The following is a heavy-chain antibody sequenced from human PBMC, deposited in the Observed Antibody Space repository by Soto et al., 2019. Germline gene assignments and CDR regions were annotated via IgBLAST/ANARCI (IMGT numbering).Heavy chain of an antibody. D-gene: IGHD2-2*01. V-gene: IGHV3-7*01. Sequence: GGSLRLSWADSGFTFRSSWMRWVRQAPEKGPEWVANINRDGSQTYYVDSVKGRFTISRDNAKNSLYLQMNSLRADDTAVYYCARVRISSSSHNGFGPWGLGTLFTVSS. CDR1: GFTFRSSW. CDR3: ARVRISSSSHNGFGP. J-gene: IGHJ5*02. CDR2: INRDGSQT.